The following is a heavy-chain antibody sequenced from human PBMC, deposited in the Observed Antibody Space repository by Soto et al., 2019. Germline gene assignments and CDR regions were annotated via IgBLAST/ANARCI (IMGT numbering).Heavy chain of an antibody. J-gene: IGHJ5*02. V-gene: IGHV3-23*01. CDR1: GSTFSSYS. Sequence: GGPLRLSCAASGSTFSSYSMTWVRQAPGKGLEWVSGISDSGGNTWYADSVKGRFTISRDNSKNTLFLQMNSLRAEDTAVYFCSKWSGFGDAWGQGTLVTVSS. CDR3: SKWSGFGDA. CDR2: ISDSGGNT. D-gene: IGHD3-10*01.